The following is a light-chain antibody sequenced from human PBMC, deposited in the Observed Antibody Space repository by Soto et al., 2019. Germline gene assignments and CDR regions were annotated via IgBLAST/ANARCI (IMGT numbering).Light chain of an antibody. CDR3: TSYTSSSTVV. Sequence: QSALTQPASVSGSPGQSITISCTGTNSDVGGYDFVSWYQQHPGKAPKLVIYEVSNRASGVSNRFSGSKSDNTASLTISGLQAEDEAHYYCTSYTSSSTVVFGGGTKVTVL. CDR1: NSDVGGYDF. V-gene: IGLV2-14*01. J-gene: IGLJ2*01. CDR2: EVS.